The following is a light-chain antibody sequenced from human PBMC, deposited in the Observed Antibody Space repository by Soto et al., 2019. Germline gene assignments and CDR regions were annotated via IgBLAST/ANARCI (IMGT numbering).Light chain of an antibody. CDR2: GAS. J-gene: IGKJ4*01. V-gene: IGKV3-15*01. CDR3: HQYYKWPLT. CDR1: QTVTSN. Sequence: EIVMTQSPATLSVSPGERATLSCRASQTVTSNLAWYQQKPGQAPILLIYGASTRATGIPARFSGSGSGTEFTLTISSLQSEDFAVYYCHQYYKWPLTFGGGTKVEIK.